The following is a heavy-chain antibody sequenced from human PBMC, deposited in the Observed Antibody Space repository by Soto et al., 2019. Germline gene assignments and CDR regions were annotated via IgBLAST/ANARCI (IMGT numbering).Heavy chain of an antibody. D-gene: IGHD6-19*01. Sequence: QVQLVESGGGVVQPGRSLRLSCAASGFTFSSYGMHWVRQAPGKGLEWVAVISYDGSNTYYGDTVKGRFTISRDNSKNTLSLQMNSLRAEDTAMYYCAKDGNVYSSGWYAPSLDYWGQGTLVTVSS. CDR3: AKDGNVYSSGWYAPSLDY. CDR1: GFTFSSYG. CDR2: ISYDGSNT. J-gene: IGHJ4*02. V-gene: IGHV3-30*18.